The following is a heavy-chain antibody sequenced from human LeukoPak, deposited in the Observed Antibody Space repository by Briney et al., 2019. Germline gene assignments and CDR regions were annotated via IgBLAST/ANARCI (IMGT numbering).Heavy chain of an antibody. Sequence: PGGSLRLSCAASGFTFSTFAMIWVRQPPGKGLEWVSAISGSGGSTYYADSVKGLFTISRYNSKNTLYLQMNSLRAEDTAVYYCARDRGGMVRGVPWYYYYYMDVWGKGTTVTVSS. CDR1: GFTFSTFA. J-gene: IGHJ6*03. D-gene: IGHD3-10*01. V-gene: IGHV3-23*01. CDR3: ARDRGGMVRGVPWYYYYYMDV. CDR2: ISGSGGST.